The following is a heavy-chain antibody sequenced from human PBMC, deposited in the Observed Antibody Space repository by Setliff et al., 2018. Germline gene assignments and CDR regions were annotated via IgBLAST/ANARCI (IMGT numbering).Heavy chain of an antibody. V-gene: IGHV3-21*04. CDR2: ISTSGTYI. Sequence: GSLRLSCAASGFTFSSYSMNWVRQAPGKGPEWVSSISTSGTYIYYADSLKGRLTISRDNARKSLYLQMNSLRAEDTAVYYCARMGGSPPAAVDYYYYYMDVWGKGTTVTVSS. CDR3: ARMGGSPPAAVDYYYYYMDV. J-gene: IGHJ6*03. D-gene: IGHD1-26*01. CDR1: GFTFSSYS.